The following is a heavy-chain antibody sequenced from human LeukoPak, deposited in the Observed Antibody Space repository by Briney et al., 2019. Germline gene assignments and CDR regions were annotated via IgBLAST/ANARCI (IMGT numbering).Heavy chain of an antibody. CDR2: INTNTGNP. Sequence: ASVKVSCKASGYTFTIYAMNWVRQAPGQGLEWMGWINTNTGNPTYAQGFTGRFVFSLDTSVSTAYLQISSLKAEDTAVYYCATYGSGSYPTGDVWGKGTTVTVSS. D-gene: IGHD3-10*01. V-gene: IGHV7-4-1*02. CDR3: ATYGSGSYPTGDV. CDR1: GYTFTIYA. J-gene: IGHJ6*04.